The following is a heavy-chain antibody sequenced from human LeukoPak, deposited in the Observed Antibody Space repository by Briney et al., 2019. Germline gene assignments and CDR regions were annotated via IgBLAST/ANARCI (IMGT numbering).Heavy chain of an antibody. V-gene: IGHV3-21*01. CDR3: ARDPPPPKYYDFCSGYYLFDY. CDR2: ISSSSSYI. Sequence: GGSLRLSCAASGFTFSSYSMNWVRQAPGKGLEWVSSISSSSSYIYYADSVKGRFTISRDNAKNSLYLQMNSLRAEDTAVYYCARDPPPPKYYDFCSGYYLFDYWGQGTLVTVSS. CDR1: GFTFSSYS. J-gene: IGHJ4*02. D-gene: IGHD3-3*01.